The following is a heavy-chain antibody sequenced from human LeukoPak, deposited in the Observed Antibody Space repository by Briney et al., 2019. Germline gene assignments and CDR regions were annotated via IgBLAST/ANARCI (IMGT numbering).Heavy chain of an antibody. Sequence: ASVKVSCKSSGYTFTSYYMHWVRQAPGQGLEWMGIINPSGGSTSYAQKFQGRVTMTRDTSISTAYMELSRLRSDDTAVYYCARDRGISDAFDIWGQGTMVTVSS. J-gene: IGHJ3*02. CDR3: ARDRGISDAFDI. CDR1: GYTFTSYY. CDR2: INPSGGST. D-gene: IGHD2-21*01. V-gene: IGHV1-46*01.